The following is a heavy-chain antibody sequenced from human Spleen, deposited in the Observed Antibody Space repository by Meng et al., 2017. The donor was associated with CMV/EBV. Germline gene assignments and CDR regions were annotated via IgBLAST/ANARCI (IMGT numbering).Heavy chain of an antibody. J-gene: IGHJ6*02. Sequence: SETLSLTCSVSGVSINHYYRSWIRQPPGKGLEWIGYFYYTGSTYYSPSLKSRVTMSVDTSKNQFSLKLSSVTAADTAVYYCARYRIGYYDILTGDSDLYGMDVWGQGTTVTVSS. CDR3: ARYRIGYYDILTGDSDLYGMDV. CDR2: FYYTGST. D-gene: IGHD3-9*01. CDR1: GVSINHYY. V-gene: IGHV4-59*01.